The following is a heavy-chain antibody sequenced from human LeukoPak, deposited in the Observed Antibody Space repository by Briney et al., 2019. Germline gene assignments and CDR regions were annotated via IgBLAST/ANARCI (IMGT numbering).Heavy chain of an antibody. CDR3: ARELNGPGSYRYFDY. CDR1: GFTFSSYS. Sequence: GGSLRLSCAASGFTFSSYSMNWVRQAPGKGLEWVSSISSSSSYIYYADSVKGRFTISRDNAKNSLYLQMNSLRAEDTAVYYCARELNGPGSYRYFDYWGQGTLVTVSS. D-gene: IGHD3-10*01. J-gene: IGHJ4*02. CDR2: ISSSSSYI. V-gene: IGHV3-21*04.